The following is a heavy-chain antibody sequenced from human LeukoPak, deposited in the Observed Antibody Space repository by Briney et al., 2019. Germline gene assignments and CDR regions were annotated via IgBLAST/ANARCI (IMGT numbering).Heavy chain of an antibody. J-gene: IGHJ4*02. Sequence: GGSLRLSCAVSGITLSNYGMSWVRLAPGKGLEWVAGISDSGGSSNYADTVKGQFTISRDNPKNTLYLHMNSLRAADTSVYFCAKRGIVIRAVIIVGFHKEAYYFDYWGQGALVTVSS. CDR3: AKRGIVIRAVIIVGFHKEAYYFDY. D-gene: IGHD3-10*01. V-gene: IGHV3-23*01. CDR1: GITLSNYG. CDR2: ISDSGGSS.